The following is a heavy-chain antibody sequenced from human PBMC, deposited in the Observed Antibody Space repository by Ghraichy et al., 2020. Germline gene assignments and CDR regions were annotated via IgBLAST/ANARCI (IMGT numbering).Heavy chain of an antibody. J-gene: IGHJ6*02. CDR1: GFIFSNYG. CDR2: ISDSGGRT. D-gene: IGHD4-17*01. V-gene: IGHV3-23*01. Sequence: GGSLRLSCAASGFIFSNYGMSWVRQAPGKGLEWVSGISDSGGRTYYADSVKGRFTISRDNSKNTLYLQMDSLRAEDTAVYYCAKKKLYGDYESRYYYYGMDVWGQGTTVTVSS. CDR3: AKKKLYGDYESRYYYYGMDV.